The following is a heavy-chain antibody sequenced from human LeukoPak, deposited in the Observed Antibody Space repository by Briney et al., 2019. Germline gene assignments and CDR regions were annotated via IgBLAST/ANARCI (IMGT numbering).Heavy chain of an antibody. D-gene: IGHD3-16*01. CDR2: ISWDSDSI. J-gene: IGHJ6*03. V-gene: IGHV3-9*03. CDR1: GFTFSSYW. Sequence: RAGGSLRLSCAASGFTFSSYWMHWVRQAPGKGLEWVSGISWDSDSIDYADSVKGRFTISRDNAKNSLYLQMNSLRAEDMALYYCAKGGGGRLIYYYYMDVWGKGTTVTVSS. CDR3: AKGGGGRLIYYYYMDV.